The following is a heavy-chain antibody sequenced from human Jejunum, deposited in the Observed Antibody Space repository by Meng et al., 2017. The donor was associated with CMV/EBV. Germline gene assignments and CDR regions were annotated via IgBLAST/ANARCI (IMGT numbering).Heavy chain of an antibody. CDR2: FYPGDSDV. CDR3: ARQWDYDILSGYRGYFEY. Sequence: RCARDWIAWVRQMPGKGLEWIGIFYPGDSDVRYNPSFQGRVTLSADKSINTAYLRWSSLKASDTATYFCARQWDYDILSGYRGYFEYWGQGTLVTVSS. J-gene: IGHJ4*02. D-gene: IGHD3-9*01. V-gene: IGHV5-51*01. CDR1: RCARDW.